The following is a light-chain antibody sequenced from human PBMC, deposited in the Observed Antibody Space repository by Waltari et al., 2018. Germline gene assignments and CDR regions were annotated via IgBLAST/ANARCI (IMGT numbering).Light chain of an antibody. J-gene: IGLJ3*02. Sequence: SYVLTQPPSVSLAPGQTARITCGGNNIEDESVHWYRQRPGQAPVMLVDDNRDRPSGIPERFSGSNSRNTATLTISRVEAGEEADYYCQVWDRNNDQVVFGGGTRLTVL. V-gene: IGLV3-21*02. CDR1: NIEDES. CDR2: DNR. CDR3: QVWDRNNDQVV.